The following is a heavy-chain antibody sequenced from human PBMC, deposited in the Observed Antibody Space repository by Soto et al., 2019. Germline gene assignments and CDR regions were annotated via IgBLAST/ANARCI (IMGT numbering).Heavy chain of an antibody. V-gene: IGHV1-2*04. D-gene: IGHD3-10*01. CDR1: GYTFTGYS. J-gene: IGHJ6*02. Sequence: ASVKVSCKASGYTFTGYSMHWVRQAPGQRLEWMGWINPNSGGTNYAQKFQGWVTMTRDTSISTAYMELSSLRSEDTAVYYCARGKLLWFGEPPWGYYYYGMDVWGQGTTVTVS. CDR2: INPNSGGT. CDR3: ARGKLLWFGEPPWGYYYYGMDV.